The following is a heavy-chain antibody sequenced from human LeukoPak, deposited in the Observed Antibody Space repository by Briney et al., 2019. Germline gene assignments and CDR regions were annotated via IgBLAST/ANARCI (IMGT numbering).Heavy chain of an antibody. V-gene: IGHV3-9*01. CDR2: ISWNSGSI. D-gene: IGHD6-13*01. J-gene: IGHJ4*02. CDR1: GFTFDDYA. Sequence: GGSLRLSCAASGFTFDDYAMHWVRQAPGKGLEWVSGISWNSGSIGYADSVKGRFTISRDNAKNSLYLQMNSLRAEDTALYYCAKLGIGAAAGTADYWGQGTLVTVSS. CDR3: AKLGIGAAAGTADY.